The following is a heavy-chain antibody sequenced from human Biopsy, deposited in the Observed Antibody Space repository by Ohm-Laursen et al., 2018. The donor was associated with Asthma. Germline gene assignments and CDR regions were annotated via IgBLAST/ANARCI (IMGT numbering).Heavy chain of an antibody. J-gene: IGHJ4*01. D-gene: IGHD4-11*01. CDR2: ISHDGQTQ. V-gene: IGHV3-30*18. CDR3: AKRRGYSDFNDFDY. CDR1: GFTFSRYA. Sequence: SLRLSCTASGFTFSRYAIHWVRQAPGKGLEWVAVISHDGQTQHYAESVKGRFALPRDNSQNTLYLQMISLRTDDTAVYYCAKRRGYSDFNDFDYWGHGTLVTVSS.